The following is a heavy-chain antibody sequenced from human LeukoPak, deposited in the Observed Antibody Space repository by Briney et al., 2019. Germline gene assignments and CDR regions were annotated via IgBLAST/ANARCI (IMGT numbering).Heavy chain of an antibody. CDR2: INHSGST. V-gene: IGHV4-61*08. Sequence: PSETLSLTCTVSGGSVSSGGYYWSWIRQPPGKGLEWIGEINHSGSTNYNPSLKSRVTISVDTSKNQFSLKLSSVTAADTAVYYCARGRRPSPFFDYWGQGTLVTVSS. CDR1: GGSVSSGGYY. J-gene: IGHJ4*02. CDR3: ARGRRPSPFFDY.